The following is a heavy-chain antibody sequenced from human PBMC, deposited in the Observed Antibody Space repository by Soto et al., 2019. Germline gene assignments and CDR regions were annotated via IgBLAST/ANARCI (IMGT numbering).Heavy chain of an antibody. Sequence: GASVKVSCEASRYTFTRSGISWVRQAPRQGPEWMGWISGYNGNTKYAEKFQGRVTMTTDTSTSTAHMELRSLRSDDTAVYYCAREGQAPYYYYGMDVWGQPTAVTVSS. J-gene: IGHJ6*02. CDR1: RYTFTRSG. CDR3: AREGQAPYYYYGMDV. CDR2: ISGYNGNT. V-gene: IGHV1-18*01.